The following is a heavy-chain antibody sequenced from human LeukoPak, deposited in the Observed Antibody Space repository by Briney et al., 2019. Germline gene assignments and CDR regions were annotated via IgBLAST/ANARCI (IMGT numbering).Heavy chain of an antibody. CDR2: INPNSGGT. J-gene: IGHJ6*03. CDR3: ARDHWRGSEKYYMDV. V-gene: IGHV1-2*02. CDR1: GYTFTGYY. D-gene: IGHD3-3*01. Sequence: GASVKVSCKASGYTFTGYYMHWVRQAHGQGLEWMGWINPNSGGTNYAQKSQGRVTMTRDTSISTAYMELSRLRSDDTAVYYCARDHWRGSEKYYMDVWGKGTTVTISS.